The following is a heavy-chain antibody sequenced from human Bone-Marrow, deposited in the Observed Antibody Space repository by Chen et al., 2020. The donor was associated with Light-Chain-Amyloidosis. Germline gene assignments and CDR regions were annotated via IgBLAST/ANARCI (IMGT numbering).Heavy chain of an antibody. J-gene: IGHJ4*02. CDR1: GYTFPNYW. V-gene: IGHV5-51*01. Sequence: VKKPGESLKISCKGSGYTFPNYWIGWVRQMPGKGLEWMGVIYPDDSDARYSPSVEGQVTISADKSITTAYLQWRSLKASDTAMYYCARRRDGYNLDYWGQGTLVTVSS. CDR2: IYPDDSDA. D-gene: IGHD5-12*01. CDR3: ARRRDGYNLDY.